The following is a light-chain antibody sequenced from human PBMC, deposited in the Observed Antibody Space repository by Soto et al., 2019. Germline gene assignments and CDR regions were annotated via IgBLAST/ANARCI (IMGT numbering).Light chain of an antibody. J-gene: IGLJ1*01. V-gene: IGLV2-14*03. CDR3: GSFTVHYSYV. CDR1: SSDIGIYNF. CDR2: DVS. Sequence: QSVLTQPASVSGSPGQSITIFCTGTSSDIGIYNFVSWYQQHPGKAPRLVIYDVSRRPAGASDRFSGSKSGSTASLTISSLQAEDEADYYCGSFTVHYSYVFGTGTKLTVL.